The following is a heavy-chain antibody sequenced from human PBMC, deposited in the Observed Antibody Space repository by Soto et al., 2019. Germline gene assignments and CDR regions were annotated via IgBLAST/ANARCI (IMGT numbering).Heavy chain of an antibody. Sequence: QVQLVQSGAELKKPGASVKVSCKASGYTFSNYDMNWVRQATGQGPEWIGWVNPNNGDTGYAQKFQGRVTLTTDISTTPAYMELHSLRSEDTAIYYCAKVSRKGSAIDFDYWGQGTLITVSS. CDR2: VNPNNGDT. J-gene: IGHJ4*02. CDR3: AKVSRKGSAIDFDY. D-gene: IGHD3-10*01. CDR1: GYTFSNYD. V-gene: IGHV1-8*01.